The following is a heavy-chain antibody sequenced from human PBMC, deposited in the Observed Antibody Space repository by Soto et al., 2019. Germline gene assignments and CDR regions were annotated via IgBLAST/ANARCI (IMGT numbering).Heavy chain of an antibody. CDR2: FDPEDGET. J-gene: IGHJ4*02. V-gene: IGHV1-24*01. CDR3: ETAKLGYYDSSGFDY. CDR1: GYTLTELS. D-gene: IGHD3-22*01. Sequence: GASVKVSCKVSGYTLTELSMHWVRQAPGKGLEWMGGFDPEDGETIYAQKFQGRVTMTEDTSTDTAYMELSSLRSEDTAVYYCETAKLGYYDSSGFDYWGQGTLVTVSS.